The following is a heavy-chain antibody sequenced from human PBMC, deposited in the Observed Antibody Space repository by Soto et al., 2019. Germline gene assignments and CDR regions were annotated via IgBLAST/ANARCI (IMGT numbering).Heavy chain of an antibody. J-gene: IGHJ4*02. CDR3: ARDPSGWGLDC. D-gene: IGHD6-19*01. CDR1: GFTFSNYD. Sequence: EVQLVQSGGGLVQPGGSLRLSCAASGFTFSNYDMHWVRQAAGKGLEWVSAIGTAGDTHYSGSVKGRFTISRENAKNSLYLQMNSRGAEDTAGYYCARDPSGWGLDCWGQGTLSPSPQ. V-gene: IGHV3-13*01. CDR2: IGTAGDT.